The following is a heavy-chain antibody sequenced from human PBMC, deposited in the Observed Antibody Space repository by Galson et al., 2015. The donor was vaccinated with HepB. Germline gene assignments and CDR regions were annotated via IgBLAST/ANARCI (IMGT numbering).Heavy chain of an antibody. CDR1: GFTSSNYA. J-gene: IGHJ3*02. CDR2: ISAGGTT. D-gene: IGHD3-22*01. CDR3: ANVYDSSGYSVLNAFDM. Sequence: SLRLSCAASGFTSSNYAMSWVRQAPGKGLEWVSLISAGGTTYYADSVKGRFTISRDNSKNTLYLQMNSLRAEDTAVYYCANVYDSSGYSVLNAFDMWGQGTMVTVSS. V-gene: IGHV3-23*01.